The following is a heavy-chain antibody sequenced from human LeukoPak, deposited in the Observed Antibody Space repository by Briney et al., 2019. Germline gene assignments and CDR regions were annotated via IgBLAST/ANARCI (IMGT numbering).Heavy chain of an antibody. D-gene: IGHD3-22*01. CDR3: ARNGRYYYDSSGYGLDAFDI. J-gene: IGHJ3*02. CDR2: IYHSGIT. Sequence: SETLSLTCAVSGGSISSSNWWSWVRQPPRKGLEWIGEIYHSGITNYNPSLKSRVTISVDKSKNQFSLKLSSVTAADTAVYYCARNGRYYYDSSGYGLDAFDIWGQGTMVTASS. V-gene: IGHV4-4*02. CDR1: GGSISSSNW.